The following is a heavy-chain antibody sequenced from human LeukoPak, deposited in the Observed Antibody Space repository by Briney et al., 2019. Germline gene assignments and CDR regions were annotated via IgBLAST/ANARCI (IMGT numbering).Heavy chain of an antibody. CDR3: TRGATVTTAYGFDP. Sequence: GGSLRLSCAASGFTFDDYAMHWVRQSPGKGLEWVSGISWNTGIIGYADSVKGRFTISRDNAKNSLYLQMNSLRGEDTAFYYCTRGATVTTAYGFDPWGQGTLVTVPS. J-gene: IGHJ5*02. CDR1: GFTFDDYA. V-gene: IGHV3-9*01. CDR2: ISWNTGII. D-gene: IGHD4-17*01.